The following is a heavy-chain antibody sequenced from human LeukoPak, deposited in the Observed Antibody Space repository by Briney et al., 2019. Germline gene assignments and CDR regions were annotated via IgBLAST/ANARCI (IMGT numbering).Heavy chain of an antibody. J-gene: IGHJ4*02. CDR3: ARGYCSGGSCYGVFDY. V-gene: IGHV1-2*04. CDR1: GYTFTGYY. Sequence: ASVKVSCKASGYTFTGYYMHWVRQAPAQGLEWMGWINPNSGGTNYAQKFQGWVTMTRDTSISTAYMELSRLRSDDTAVYYCARGYCSGGSCYGVFDYWGQGTLVTVSS. CDR2: INPNSGGT. D-gene: IGHD2-15*01.